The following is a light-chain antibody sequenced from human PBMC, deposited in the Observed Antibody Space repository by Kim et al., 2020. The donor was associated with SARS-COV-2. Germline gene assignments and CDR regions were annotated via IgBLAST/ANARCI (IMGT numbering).Light chain of an antibody. CDR1: NLGGNY. V-gene: IGLV3-1*01. CDR3: QAWDSSTHNYV. Sequence: PGTTASSTCTGYNLGGNYVSWYQQKPGPSPVVVIYQDNQRPSGIPERFSGSNSGNTATLTISGPQAMDEADYYCQAWDSSTHNYVFGAGTKITVL. J-gene: IGLJ1*01. CDR2: QDN.